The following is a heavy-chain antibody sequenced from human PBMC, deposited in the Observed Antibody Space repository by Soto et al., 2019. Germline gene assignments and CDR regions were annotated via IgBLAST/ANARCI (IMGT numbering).Heavy chain of an antibody. J-gene: IGHJ4*02. CDR1: GGSVSSGSYY. D-gene: IGHD1-26*01. Sequence: QVQLQESGTGLVKPSETLSLTCTVSGGSVSSGSYYWSWIRQPPGKGLEWIGYIYYSGSTKYNPSPKSRVPISVDTSKNQFSLKLSSVTAADTAVYYCARAGLGDGSDYWGQGTLVTVSS. CDR3: ARAGLGDGSDY. V-gene: IGHV4-61*01. CDR2: IYYSGST.